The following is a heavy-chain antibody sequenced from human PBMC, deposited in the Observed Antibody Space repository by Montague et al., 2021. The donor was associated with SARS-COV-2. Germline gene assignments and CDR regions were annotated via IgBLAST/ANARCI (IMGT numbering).Heavy chain of an antibody. CDR2: TSYDGSNK. V-gene: IGHV3-30*18. Sequence: SLRLSCAASGFTFNIYGMHWVRQAPGKGLEWVAVTSYDGSNKYYADSVKGRFTISRDNSKNTLYLQMNSLRAEDTAVYYCAKDPPSSWTRDAFYIWGQGAMVTVSS. CDR3: AKDPPSSWTRDAFYI. D-gene: IGHD6-13*01. J-gene: IGHJ3*02. CDR1: GFTFNIYG.